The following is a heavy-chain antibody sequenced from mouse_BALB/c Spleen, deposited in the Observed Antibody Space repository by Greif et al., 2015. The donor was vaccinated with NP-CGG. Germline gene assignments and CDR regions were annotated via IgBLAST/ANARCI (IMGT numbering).Heavy chain of an antibody. Sequence: VQLQQSGAELMKPGASVKISCKATDYTFSSYWIEWVKQRPGHGLEWIGEILPGSGSTNYNEKFKGKATFTADTSSNTAYMQLSSLTSEDSAVYYCARDYGRGGPYYYAMDYWGQGTSVTVSS. D-gene: IGHD1-1*01. CDR2: ILPGSGST. CDR3: ARDYGRGGPYYYAMDY. V-gene: IGHV1-9*01. CDR1: DYTFSSYW. J-gene: IGHJ4*01.